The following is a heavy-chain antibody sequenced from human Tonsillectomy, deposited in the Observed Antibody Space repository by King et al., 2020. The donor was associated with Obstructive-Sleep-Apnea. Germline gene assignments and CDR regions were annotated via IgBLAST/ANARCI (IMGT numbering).Heavy chain of an antibody. D-gene: IGHD3-16*01. J-gene: IGHJ6*02. V-gene: IGHV3-15*01. CDR2: IKSKTDGGTT. CDR3: TTLWGV. Sequence: VQLVESGGGSVMPGGSVRLSCAASGFTFSDAWMNWVRQAPGQGLEWVGHIKSKTDGGTTDDAAHLKGRFTISRDDSTTKVFLQMDSLKTEDTAIYYCTTLWGVWGQGTTVTVSS. CDR1: GFTFSDAW.